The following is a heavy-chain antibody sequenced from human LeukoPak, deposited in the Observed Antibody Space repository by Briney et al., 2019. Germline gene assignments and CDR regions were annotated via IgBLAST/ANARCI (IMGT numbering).Heavy chain of an antibody. CDR3: ARGTFGEFIDY. CDR1: GGSISSYY. CDR2: IYYSGST. D-gene: IGHD3-10*01. J-gene: IGHJ4*02. Sequence: PSETLSLTCTVSGGSISSYYWSWIRQPPGKGLEWIGYIYYSGSTNYNPSLKSRVTISVDTSKNQFSLKLSSVTATDTAVYYCARGTFGEFIDYWSQGTLVTVSS. V-gene: IGHV4-59*08.